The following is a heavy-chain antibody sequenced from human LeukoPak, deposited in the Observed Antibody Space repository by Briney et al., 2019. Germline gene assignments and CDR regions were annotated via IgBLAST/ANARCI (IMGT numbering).Heavy chain of an antibody. CDR1: GFTFSSYA. J-gene: IGHJ4*02. CDR2: ISGSGSST. CDR3: AKDASSIGAPHYFDY. Sequence: PGGSLRLSCAASGFTFSSYAMSWVRQAPGKGLEWVSGISGSGSSTYYADSVKGRFTFSRDNSKNTLNLQMNSLRAEDTAVYYCAKDASSIGAPHYFDYWGQGTLVTVSS. D-gene: IGHD6-6*01. V-gene: IGHV3-23*01.